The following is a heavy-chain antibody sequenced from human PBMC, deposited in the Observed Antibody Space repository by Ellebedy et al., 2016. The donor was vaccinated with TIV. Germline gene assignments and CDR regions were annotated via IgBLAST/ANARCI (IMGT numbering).Heavy chain of an antibody. V-gene: IGHV3-33*01. CDR2: VWYDENTK. J-gene: IGHJ6*02. CDR1: GFTFRSYG. D-gene: IGHD2-15*01. Sequence: GESLKISCAASGFTFRSYGMHWVRQAPGKGPEWVAVVWYDENTKRIADSVKGRFSISRDNSKNTLFLQMNSLRAEDTAVYYCAREMVAPGPDDYYYGMDVWGQGTTVTVSS. CDR3: AREMVAPGPDDYYYGMDV.